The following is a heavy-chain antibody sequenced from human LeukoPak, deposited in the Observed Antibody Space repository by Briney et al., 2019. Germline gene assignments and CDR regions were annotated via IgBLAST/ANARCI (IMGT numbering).Heavy chain of an antibody. CDR2: IYSGGST. J-gene: IGHJ4*02. Sequence: GGSLRLSCAASGFTVSSNYMSWVRQAPGKGLEWVSVIYSGGSTYYADSVKGRFSISRDNSKNTLYLQMNCLGAEDTAVYYCARGRQYSTGWYYFDYWGQGTLVTVSS. CDR3: ARGRQYSTGWYYFDY. V-gene: IGHV3-53*01. D-gene: IGHD6-19*01. CDR1: GFTVSSNY.